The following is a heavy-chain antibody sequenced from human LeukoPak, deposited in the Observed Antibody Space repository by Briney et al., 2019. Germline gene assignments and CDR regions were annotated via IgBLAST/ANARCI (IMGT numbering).Heavy chain of an antibody. CDR2: ITASGTAM. Sequence: GGSLRLSCAASGFTFSSYSMNWVRQAPGKGLEWVSHITASGTAMFYADSVKGRFTISRDNSKNTLFLQMNSLRVEDTAPYYCAKSVAIYFYYGLDVWGQGTTVTVSS. J-gene: IGHJ6*02. CDR1: GFTFSSYS. D-gene: IGHD3-3*01. V-gene: IGHV3-23*01. CDR3: AKSVAIYFYYGLDV.